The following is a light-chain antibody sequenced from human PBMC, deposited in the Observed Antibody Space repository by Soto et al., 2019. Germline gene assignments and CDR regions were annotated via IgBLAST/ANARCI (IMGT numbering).Light chain of an antibody. CDR1: QSLASA. J-gene: IGKJ1*01. CDR2: GAT. Sequence: EIVVTQSPATLSVSPGERVTLSCRASQSLASALAWYQQKPGQVPRPLIYGATARAPGVPASFSGSGSETEFTLTISSLQSEDVAVYYCQQYRDWPPTFGQGTRWIS. CDR3: QQYRDWPPT. V-gene: IGKV3-15*01.